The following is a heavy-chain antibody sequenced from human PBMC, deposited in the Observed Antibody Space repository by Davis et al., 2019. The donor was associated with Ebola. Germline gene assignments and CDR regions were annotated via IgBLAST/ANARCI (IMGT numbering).Heavy chain of an antibody. V-gene: IGHV1-2*02. CDR2: ISPNSGGT. CDR3: ARDGMVGPGFDS. CDR1: GYTFVAYY. D-gene: IGHD2-15*01. Sequence: ASVKVSCKASGYTFVAYYMHWVRQAPGQGLEWMGWISPNSGGTHYAQKFEGRVTMTRDTSSTTAYMELSRLTSDDTAVYYCARDGMVGPGFDSWGHGTLVTVSS. J-gene: IGHJ4*01.